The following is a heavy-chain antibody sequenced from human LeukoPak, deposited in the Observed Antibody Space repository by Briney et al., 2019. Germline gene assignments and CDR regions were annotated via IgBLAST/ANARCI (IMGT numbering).Heavy chain of an antibody. V-gene: IGHV1-69*13. CDR1: GGTFSSYA. CDR3: AWGRYYYYYMDV. CDR2: IIPIFGTA. D-gene: IGHD3-16*01. J-gene: IGHJ6*03. Sequence: SVKVSCKASGGTFSSYAISWVRQAPGQGLEWMGGIIPIFGTANYAQKFQGRVTITADESTSTAYMELSSLRSEDTAVYYCAWGRYYYYYMDVWGKGTTVTVSS.